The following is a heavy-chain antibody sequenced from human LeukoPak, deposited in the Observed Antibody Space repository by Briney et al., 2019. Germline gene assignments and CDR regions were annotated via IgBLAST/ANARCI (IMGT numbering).Heavy chain of an antibody. CDR2: IYPGDSDT. CDR1: GYSFTSYW. D-gene: IGHD3-10*01. J-gene: IGHJ3*02. Sequence: GESLKISSKGSGYSFTSYWIGWVRQMPGKGLEWMGIIYPGDSDTRYSPSFQGQVTILADKSISTAYLQWSSLKASDTAMYYCARPSMVRGVIRAFDIWGQGTMVTVSS. V-gene: IGHV5-51*01. CDR3: ARPSMVRGVIRAFDI.